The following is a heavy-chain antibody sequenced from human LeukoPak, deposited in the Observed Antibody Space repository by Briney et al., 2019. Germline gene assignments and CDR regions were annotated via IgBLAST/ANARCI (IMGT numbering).Heavy chain of an antibody. CDR3: ARRPWAADSSYFDF. Sequence: GESLQISCQGSGYRFTNYWIGWVRQMPGKGLEWMGVVYPGDSDTRYSPSVQGQVTVSADKSISTAYLQWSSLKASDTAMYYCARRPWAADSSYFDFWGQGTLVTVSS. CDR2: VYPGDSDT. V-gene: IGHV5-51*01. D-gene: IGHD2-15*01. J-gene: IGHJ4*02. CDR1: GYRFTNYW.